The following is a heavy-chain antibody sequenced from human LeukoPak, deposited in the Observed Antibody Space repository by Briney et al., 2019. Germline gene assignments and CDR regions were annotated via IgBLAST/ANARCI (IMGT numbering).Heavy chain of an antibody. CDR2: ISSDGSST. V-gene: IGHV3-74*01. D-gene: IGHD2/OR15-2a*01. Sequence: PGGSLRLSCAASGLTFSNYYMHWVRQAPGKGPVWVSRISSDGSSTSYADSVKGRFTISRDNAKNTLYLQMSSLRAEDTAVYYCVNLGHCTTSGCQPWGQGTLVTVSS. J-gene: IGHJ4*02. CDR1: GLTFSNYY. CDR3: VNLGHCTTSGCQP.